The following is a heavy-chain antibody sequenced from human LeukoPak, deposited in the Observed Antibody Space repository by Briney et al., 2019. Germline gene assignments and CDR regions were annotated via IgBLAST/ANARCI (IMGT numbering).Heavy chain of an antibody. J-gene: IGHJ6*02. CDR1: GFTFSSYG. D-gene: IGHD3-10*01. Sequence: PGRSLRLSCAASGFTFSSYGIHWVRQAPGKGLEWVAVIKYDGYYKYYADSVKGRFTISSDNSKNTLFLQMNSLRAEDTAVYYCAKDLKSMVRGACMDAWGQGTTVTVSS. CDR2: IKYDGYYK. V-gene: IGHV3-30*18. CDR3: AKDLKSMVRGACMDA.